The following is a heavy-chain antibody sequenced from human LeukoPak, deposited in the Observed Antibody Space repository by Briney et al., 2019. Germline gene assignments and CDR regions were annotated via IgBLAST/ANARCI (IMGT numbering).Heavy chain of an antibody. Sequence: GGSLRLSCAASGFTFSSYSMNWVRQAPGKGLEWVSYISSSSRTIYYADSVKGRFTISRDNAKNSLYLQMNSLRAEDTAVYYCARGLVVAYYDYYYMDVWGKGTTVTVSS. V-gene: IGHV3-48*01. D-gene: IGHD2-15*01. CDR1: GFTFSSYS. CDR3: ARGLVVAYYDYYYMDV. J-gene: IGHJ6*03. CDR2: ISSSSRTI.